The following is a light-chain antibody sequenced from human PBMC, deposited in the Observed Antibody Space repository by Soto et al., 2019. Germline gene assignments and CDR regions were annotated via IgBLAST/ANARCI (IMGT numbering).Light chain of an antibody. CDR3: QQYSTLPHT. Sequence: EILLTQSPSTLSLSPGEGVTLSCRASQSVTVNSLAWYQQKPGQAPRLLIYAASTRAAAVPDRFTGSGSGTDFALTISRLEPEDFGVYYCQQYSTLPHTFGQGTKLEVK. V-gene: IGKV3-20*01. J-gene: IGKJ2*01. CDR1: QSVTVNS. CDR2: AAS.